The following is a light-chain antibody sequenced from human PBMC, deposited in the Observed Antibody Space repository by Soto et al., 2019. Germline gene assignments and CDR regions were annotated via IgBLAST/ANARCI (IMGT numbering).Light chain of an antibody. CDR2: TVS. J-gene: IGKJ1*01. CDR3: QQYSNSPPT. Sequence: EIVLTHSPDTLSLSPGERATLSCRASQTVTTSYLAWYQQKPGQAPRLLIYTVSSRATGIPDRFSGSGSGTDFTLTISRLEPEDFAVYYCQQYSNSPPTFGQGTKV. CDR1: QTVTTSY. V-gene: IGKV3-20*01.